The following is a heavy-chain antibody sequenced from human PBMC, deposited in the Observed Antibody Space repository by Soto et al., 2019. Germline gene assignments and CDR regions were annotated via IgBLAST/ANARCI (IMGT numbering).Heavy chain of an antibody. CDR3: AKDGSGSYQPTFFDY. Sequence: EVQLLESGGGLVQPGGSLRLSCAVSGITFSSYAMSWVRQAPGKGLEWVSGVSGDTGSTFYADSVKGRCIVSRDNSKNTLYLNMNSLSADDTAVYYCAKDGSGSYQPTFFDYWGQRTLVTVSS. J-gene: IGHJ4*02. CDR1: GITFSSYA. CDR2: VSGDTGST. D-gene: IGHD1-26*01. V-gene: IGHV3-23*01.